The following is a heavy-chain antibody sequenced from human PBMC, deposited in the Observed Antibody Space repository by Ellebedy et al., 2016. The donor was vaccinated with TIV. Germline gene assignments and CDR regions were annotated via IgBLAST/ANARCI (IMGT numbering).Heavy chain of an antibody. CDR1: GFTFSSYA. J-gene: IGHJ4*02. D-gene: IGHD1-14*01. CDR3: AREAGPTGYFDY. CDR2: ISDNGRGK. Sequence: PGGSLRLSCEVSGFTFSSYAMQWVRQAPGKGLEHVAGISDNGRGKYYGDSVKGRFAISRDNSRNILYLQMGRLRGDDMAVYFCAREAGPTGYFDYWGRGTPVTVSS. V-gene: IGHV3-64*02.